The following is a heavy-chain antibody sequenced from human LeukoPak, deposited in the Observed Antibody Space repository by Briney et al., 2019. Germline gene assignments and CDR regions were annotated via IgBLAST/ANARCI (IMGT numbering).Heavy chain of an antibody. V-gene: IGHV3-23*01. CDR3: VKDPRDTYGTNWFVS. CDR1: GFSFWNYA. Sequence: GGSLRLSCVASGFSFWNYAMSCVRQAPGKRLQWASQISGTGGATWYAGFARDRFTISRDNSKKTLYLQMSGLRVEDTAMYYCVKDPRDTYGTNWFVSWGQGTLLIVSS. J-gene: IGHJ5*01. CDR2: ISGTGGAT. D-gene: IGHD2-21*01.